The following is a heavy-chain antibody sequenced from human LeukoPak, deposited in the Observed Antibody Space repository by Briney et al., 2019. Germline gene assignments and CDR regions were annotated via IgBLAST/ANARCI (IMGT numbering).Heavy chain of an antibody. CDR2: IYSGGST. Sequence: GGSLRLSCAASGFTVSSNYMSWVRQAPGKGLEWVSVIYSGGSTYYADSVKGRFTISRDNSKNTLYLQMNSLRAEDTAVHYCAKNGIAAAAPFDYWGQGTLVTVSS. J-gene: IGHJ4*02. CDR1: GFTVSSNY. CDR3: AKNGIAAAAPFDY. V-gene: IGHV3-53*01. D-gene: IGHD6-13*01.